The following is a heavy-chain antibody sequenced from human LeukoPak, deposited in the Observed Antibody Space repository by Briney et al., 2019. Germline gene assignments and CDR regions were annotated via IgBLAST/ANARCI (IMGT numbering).Heavy chain of an antibody. D-gene: IGHD2-8*01. Sequence: ASVKVSCKASGYTFTSYGISWVRQAPGQGLEWMGWISAYNGNTNYAQKLQGRVTMTTDTSTSTAYMELSSLRSEDTAVYYCARGGAHIKLMVFAENWFDPWGQGTLVTVSS. CDR3: ARGGAHIKLMVFAENWFDP. J-gene: IGHJ5*02. CDR2: ISAYNGNT. CDR1: GYTFTSYG. V-gene: IGHV1-18*01.